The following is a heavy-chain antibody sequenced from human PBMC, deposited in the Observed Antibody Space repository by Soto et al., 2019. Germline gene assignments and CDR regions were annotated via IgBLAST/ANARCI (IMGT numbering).Heavy chain of an antibody. CDR1: GFTFTSSA. CDR3: AAEGDYYDSSEEDFQH. D-gene: IGHD3-22*01. J-gene: IGHJ1*01. Sequence: QMQLVQSGPEVKKPGTSVKVSCKASGFTFTSSAMQWVRQARGQRLEWIGWIVVGSGNTNYAQKFQERVTIARDMSKSTAYMELSSLRSEDTAVYYCAAEGDYYDSSEEDFQHWGQGTLVTVSS. V-gene: IGHV1-58*02. CDR2: IVVGSGNT.